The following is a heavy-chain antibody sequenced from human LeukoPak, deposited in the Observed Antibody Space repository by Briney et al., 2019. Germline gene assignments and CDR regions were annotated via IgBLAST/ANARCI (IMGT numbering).Heavy chain of an antibody. J-gene: IGHJ4*02. CDR1: GLTFSSYW. Sequence: GGSLRLSCAASGLTFSSYWMSWVRQAPGKGLEWVANIKEDGSEKYYVDSMKGRFTISRDNAKNSLYLQMNSLGAEDTAVYYCARDGYYDILTDWGQGTLVTVSS. D-gene: IGHD3-9*01. CDR2: IKEDGSEK. V-gene: IGHV3-7*01. CDR3: ARDGYYDILTD.